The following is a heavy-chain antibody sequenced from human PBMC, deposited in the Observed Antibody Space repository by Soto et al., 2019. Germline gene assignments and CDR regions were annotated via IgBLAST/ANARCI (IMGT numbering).Heavy chain of an antibody. V-gene: IGHV3-30*18. CDR1: GFTFSSYG. CDR2: ISYDGSNK. Sequence: QVQLVESGGGVVQPGRSLRLSCAASGFTFSSYGMHWVRQAPGKGLEWVAVISYDGSNKYYADSVKGRFTISRDNSKNTLYLQMNSLRAEDTAVYYCAKDHPAEVWYYYYGMDVWGQGTTVTVSS. D-gene: IGHD6-19*01. CDR3: AKDHPAEVWYYYYGMDV. J-gene: IGHJ6*02.